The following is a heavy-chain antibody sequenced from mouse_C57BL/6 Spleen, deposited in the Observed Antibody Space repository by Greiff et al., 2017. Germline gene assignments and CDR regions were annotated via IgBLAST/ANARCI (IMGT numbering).Heavy chain of an antibody. V-gene: IGHV1-81*01. CDR1: GYTFTSYG. J-gene: IGHJ4*01. CDR2: IYPRRGNT. Sequence: QVQLQQSGAELARPGASVKLSCKASGYTFTSYGISWVKQRTGQGLEWIGEIYPRRGNTNYNQKFKGKATLTADKSSSTAYMELRSLTSEDSAVYFCAEGPGAMDYWGQGTTVTVSS. D-gene: IGHD3-3*01. CDR3: AEGPGAMDY.